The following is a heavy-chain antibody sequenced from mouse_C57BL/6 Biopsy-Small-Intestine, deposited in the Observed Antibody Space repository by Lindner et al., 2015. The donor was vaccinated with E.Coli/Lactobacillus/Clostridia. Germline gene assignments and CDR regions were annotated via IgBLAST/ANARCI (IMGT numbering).Heavy chain of an antibody. D-gene: IGHD1-1*01. Sequence: VQLQESGAELARPGASVKLSCKASGYTFTSYGISWVKQRTGQGLEWIGEIYPRSGNTYYNEKFKGKATLTADKSSSTAYMELRSLTSEDSAVYFCAKEAVVRYFDVWGTGTTVTVSS. CDR2: IYPRSGNT. J-gene: IGHJ1*03. CDR1: GYTFTSYG. V-gene: IGHV1-81*01. CDR3: AKEAVVRYFDV.